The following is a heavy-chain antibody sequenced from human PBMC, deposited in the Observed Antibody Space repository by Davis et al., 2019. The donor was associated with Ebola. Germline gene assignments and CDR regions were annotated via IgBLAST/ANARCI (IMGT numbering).Heavy chain of an antibody. CDR1: GDSISSYSHY. V-gene: IGHV4-39*01. D-gene: IGHD6-13*01. J-gene: IGHJ4*02. CDR3: ARHKSGYINSPLDY. Sequence: GSLRLSCAVSGDSISSYSHYWGWIRQSPGKGLEWIGSIYISGSTYYNPSLKSRITISADTSKNQFSLNLTSVTAADTAVYFCARHKSGYINSPLDYWGLGALVSVSS. CDR2: IYISGST.